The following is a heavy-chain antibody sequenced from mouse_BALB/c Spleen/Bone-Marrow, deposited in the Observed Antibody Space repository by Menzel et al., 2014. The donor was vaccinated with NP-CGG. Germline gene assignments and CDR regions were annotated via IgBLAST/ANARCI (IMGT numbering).Heavy chain of an antibody. Sequence: EVQLQQSGPGLVKPSQSLSLTCTVSGSSITSDYAWNWIRQFPGNKLEWMGYINYSGSTSYNPSLKSRISITRDTSKNQFFLQLNSVTTEDTATYYCSRDYYGSSYFDCWGQGTTLTVSS. V-gene: IGHV3-2*02. D-gene: IGHD1-1*01. CDR3: SRDYYGSSYFDC. CDR2: INYSGST. CDR1: GSSITSDYA. J-gene: IGHJ2*01.